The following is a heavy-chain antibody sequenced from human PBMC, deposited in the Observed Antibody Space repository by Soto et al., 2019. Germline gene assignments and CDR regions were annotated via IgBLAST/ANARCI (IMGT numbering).Heavy chain of an antibody. Sequence: ASETLSLTCTVSGGSISSYYWSWIRQTPGKGLEWIGYVHDSWGPNYNPSLKSRVAISLDTSKSQFSLKLTSVTATDTAVYYCARQGFGALHGLVDFWGKGTTVTVDS. V-gene: IGHV4-59*08. CDR1: GGSISSYY. CDR3: ARQGFGALHGLVDF. J-gene: IGHJ6*04. D-gene: IGHD3-10*01. CDR2: VHDSWGP.